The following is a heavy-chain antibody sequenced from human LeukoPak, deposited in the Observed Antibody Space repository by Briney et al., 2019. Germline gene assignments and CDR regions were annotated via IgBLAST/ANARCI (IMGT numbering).Heavy chain of an antibody. J-gene: IGHJ4*02. V-gene: IGHV4-59*01. CDR2: IYSSGST. D-gene: IGHD3-22*01. Sequence: SETLSLTCSVSGGSINSYYWTWIRQPPGKGLEWIGYIYSSGSTKYNPSLTSRVTITIDTSKNQFSPKLSSVTAADTAVYYCARGRANYDSTGYYYWGQGILVTVSS. CDR1: GGSINSYY. CDR3: ARGRANYDSTGYYY.